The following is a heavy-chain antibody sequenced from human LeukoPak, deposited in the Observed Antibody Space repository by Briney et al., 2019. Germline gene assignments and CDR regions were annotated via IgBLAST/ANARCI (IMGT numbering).Heavy chain of an antibody. Sequence: PSETLSLTCTVSGGSISGYSWSWIRQPPGKGLQWIGYIHYSGTTNYNPSLRSRVTISLDTPKNQFSLKLSSVTAADTAVYYCARQGYSRVFDYWGQGTLVTVSS. J-gene: IGHJ4*02. CDR1: GGSISGYS. V-gene: IGHV4-59*08. CDR2: IHYSGTT. CDR3: ARQGYSRVFDY. D-gene: IGHD5-12*01.